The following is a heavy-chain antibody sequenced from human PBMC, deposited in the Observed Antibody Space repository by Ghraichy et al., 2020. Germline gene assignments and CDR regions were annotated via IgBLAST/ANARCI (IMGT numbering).Heavy chain of an antibody. D-gene: IGHD6-19*01. Sequence: SETLSLTCTVSGGSISSGSYYWSWIRQPAGKGLEWIGRIYTSGSTNYNPSLKSRVTISVDTSKNQFSLKLSSVTAADTAVYYCARAQVSRGWYSFDYWGQGTLVTVSS. J-gene: IGHJ4*02. CDR1: GGSISSGSYY. CDR3: ARAQVSRGWYSFDY. V-gene: IGHV4-61*02. CDR2: IYTSGST.